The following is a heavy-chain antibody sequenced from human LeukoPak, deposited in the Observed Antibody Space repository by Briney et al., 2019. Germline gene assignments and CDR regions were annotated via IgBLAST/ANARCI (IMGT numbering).Heavy chain of an antibody. J-gene: IGHJ4*02. CDR1: VFTFDDYG. V-gene: IGHV3-20*04. CDR2: INWNGGTT. D-gene: IGHD3-16*02. Sequence: GGSLRLSCEASVFTFDDYGMTWVRQVPGKGLEWISSINWNGGTTSYADSVKGRFTISRDNDKNSLYLQMNSLRAEDTALYYCARGGYRQLAYFDYWGQGALVTVSS. CDR3: ARGGYRQLAYFDY.